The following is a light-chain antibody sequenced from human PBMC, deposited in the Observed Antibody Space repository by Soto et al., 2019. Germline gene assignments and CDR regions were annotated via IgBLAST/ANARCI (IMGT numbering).Light chain of an antibody. J-gene: IGLJ2*01. CDR3: SSYAGAVV. V-gene: IGLV2-23*01. CDR2: EGS. CDR1: SSNVESYNL. Sequence: QSALTQPASVTGSPGQSITISCTRTSSNVESYNLVSWYQHPPGKAPKLIIYEGSERPSGVSNRFSGAQSGHSASLTISGLQAEDEADYHCSSYAGAVVFGGGTKLTVL.